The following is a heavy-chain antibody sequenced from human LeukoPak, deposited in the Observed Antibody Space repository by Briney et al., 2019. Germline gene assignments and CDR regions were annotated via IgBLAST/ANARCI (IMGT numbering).Heavy chain of an antibody. CDR3: AREVDYYDSSSYRSYWNFDL. J-gene: IGHJ2*01. CDR2: ISSSGSTI. D-gene: IGHD3-22*01. CDR1: GFSFSDYY. Sequence: GGSLRLSCAASGFSFSDYYMSWIRQAPGKGLEWVSYISSSGSTIYYADSVKGRFTFSRDNAKNSLYLQMNSLRAEDTAVYYCAREVDYYDSSSYRSYWNFDLWGRGTLVTVSS. V-gene: IGHV3-11*01.